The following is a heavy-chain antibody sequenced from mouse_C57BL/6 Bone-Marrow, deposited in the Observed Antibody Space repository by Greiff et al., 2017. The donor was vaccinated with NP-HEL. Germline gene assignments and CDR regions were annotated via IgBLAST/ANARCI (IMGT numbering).Heavy chain of an antibody. J-gene: IGHJ3*01. Sequence: QVQLQQPGAELVKPGASVKLSCKASGYTFTSYWMHWVKQRPGQGLEWIGMIHPNSGSTNYNEKFKSKATLTVDKSSSTAYMQLSSLTSEDSAVYYGARGTTVVATGPAWFAYWGQGTLVTVSA. CDR2: IHPNSGST. D-gene: IGHD1-1*01. CDR3: ARGTTVVATGPAWFAY. V-gene: IGHV1-64*01. CDR1: GYTFTSYW.